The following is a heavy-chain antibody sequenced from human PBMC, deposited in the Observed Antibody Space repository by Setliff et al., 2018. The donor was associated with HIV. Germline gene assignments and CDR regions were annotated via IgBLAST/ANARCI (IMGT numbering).Heavy chain of an antibody. J-gene: IGHJ4*02. CDR2: IYHSGSA. V-gene: IGHV4-4*02. D-gene: IGHD6-6*01. Sequence: PSETLSLTCSVSGGSISSTNWLNWVRQPPGKGLEWIGEIYHSGSANYNPSLKSRVTISVDNSKNQFSLKLSSVTAADTAVYYCARLVSSSSKFDSWGQGTLVTVSS. CDR1: GGSISSTNW. CDR3: ARLVSSSSKFDS.